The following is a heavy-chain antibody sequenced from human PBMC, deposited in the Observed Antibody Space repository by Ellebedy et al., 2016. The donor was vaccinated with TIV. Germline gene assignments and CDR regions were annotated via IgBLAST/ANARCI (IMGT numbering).Heavy chain of an antibody. D-gene: IGHD3-22*01. CDR3: ARLVGSSGYPDDAFDI. CDR2: IDPSDSYT. Sequence: GESLKISCKGSGYSFTSYWISWVRQMPGKGLEWMGRIDPSDSYTNYSPSFQGHVTISADKSISTAYLQWSSLKASDTAMYYCARLVGSSGYPDDAFDIWGQGTMVTVSS. V-gene: IGHV5-10-1*01. CDR1: GYSFTSYW. J-gene: IGHJ3*02.